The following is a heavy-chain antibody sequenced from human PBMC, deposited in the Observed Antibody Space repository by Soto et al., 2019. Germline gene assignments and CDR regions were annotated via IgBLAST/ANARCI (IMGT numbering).Heavy chain of an antibody. D-gene: IGHD3-10*01. CDR3: ATSFGSGSRAFDY. J-gene: IGHJ4*02. Sequence: QVQLVQSGAEVKRRGSSMKVSCKASGDTFNFYTINWVRQAPGLGLEWMGRFNPILSFSNSALKFQGRVTLTADKSTSTAYMVLSSLRSEDTAIYYCATSFGSGSRAFDYWGQGALVTVSS. V-gene: IGHV1-69*02. CDR2: FNPILSFS. CDR1: GDTFNFYT.